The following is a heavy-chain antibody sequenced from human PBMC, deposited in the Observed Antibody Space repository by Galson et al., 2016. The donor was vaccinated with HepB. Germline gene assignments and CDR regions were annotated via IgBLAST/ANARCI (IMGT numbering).Heavy chain of an antibody. CDR1: GFSFSDYY. CDR3: VRSEKGNNYNFEGYYYYGLDV. D-gene: IGHD1-1*01. J-gene: IGHJ6*04. V-gene: IGHV3-11*01. Sequence: SLRLSCAASGFSFSDYYMAWIRQAPGKGLEWVSHIRYSGDPMSYADSVMGRFTISRDNAKNSLFLQMDRLRAEASAIYYCVRSEKGNNYNFEGYYYYGLDVWGKGTTVTVSS. CDR2: IRYSGDPM.